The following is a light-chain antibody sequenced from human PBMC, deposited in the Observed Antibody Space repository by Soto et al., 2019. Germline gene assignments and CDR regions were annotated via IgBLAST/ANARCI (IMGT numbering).Light chain of an antibody. CDR3: ATWDDSLNGRGV. CDR2: SNN. CDR1: SSNIGAGYD. Sequence: QSALTQPPSVSGAPGQRVTISCTGSSSNIGAGYDVHWYQQLPGTAPKLLIYSNNNRPSGVPDRFSGSKSGTSASLAISGLQSEDEADYYCATWDDSLNGRGVFGTGTKVTVL. J-gene: IGLJ1*01. V-gene: IGLV1-40*01.